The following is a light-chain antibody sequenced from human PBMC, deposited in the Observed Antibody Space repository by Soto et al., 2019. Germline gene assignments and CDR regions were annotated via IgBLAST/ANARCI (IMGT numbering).Light chain of an antibody. J-gene: IGKJ1*01. CDR1: QSVSSSY. Sequence: EIVLTQSPGTLSLSPGEGATLSCRASQSVSSSYLAWNQQKPGQAPRLLIYGASSRATGIPDRFSGSGSGTDFTLTISRLEPEDFAVYYCQQYGSSPRTFGQGTKVEIK. CDR3: QQYGSSPRT. V-gene: IGKV3-20*01. CDR2: GAS.